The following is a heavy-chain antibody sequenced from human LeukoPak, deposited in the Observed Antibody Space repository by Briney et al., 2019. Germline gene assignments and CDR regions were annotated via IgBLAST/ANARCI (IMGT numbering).Heavy chain of an antibody. Sequence: ASVKVSCKASGYTFTGYYVHWVRQAPGQGLEWMGWINPKSGGTNYAQKLQDRVTMTRDTSISTAYMELSRLRSDDTAVYYCARGPHGRIYDILTGFDYWGQGTLVTVSS. D-gene: IGHD3-9*01. CDR2: INPKSGGT. CDR1: GYTFTGYY. V-gene: IGHV1-2*02. CDR3: ARGPHGRIYDILTGFDY. J-gene: IGHJ4*02.